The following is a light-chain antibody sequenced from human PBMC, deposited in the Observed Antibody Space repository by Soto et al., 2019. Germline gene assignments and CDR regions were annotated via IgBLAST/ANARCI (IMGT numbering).Light chain of an antibody. CDR2: STN. CDR3: VLYMGSAWV. V-gene: IGLV8-61*01. J-gene: IGLJ3*02. CDR1: SGSVSTSYY. Sequence: QTVVTQEPSFSVSPGGTVTLTCGLSSGSVSTSYYPSWYQQTPGQAPRTLIYSTNTRSSGVPDRFSGSILGNKAALNITGAQADDESDYYCVLYMGSAWVFGGGTKLTVL.